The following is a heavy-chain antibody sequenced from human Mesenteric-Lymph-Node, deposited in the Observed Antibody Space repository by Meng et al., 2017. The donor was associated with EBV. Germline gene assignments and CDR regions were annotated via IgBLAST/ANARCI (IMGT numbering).Heavy chain of an antibody. CDR1: GFTFSSYG. J-gene: IGHJ4*02. D-gene: IGHD3-3*01. V-gene: IGHV3-33*01. CDR2: IWYDGSNK. CDR3: ARDWSSGYSGFFDY. Sequence: VQLVEAGGGVVQPGRSLRLSCAASGFTFSSYGMYWVRQAPGKGLEWVAVIWYDGSNKYYADSVKGRFTISRDKNTLYLEMNSLRVEDTAVYYCARDWSSGYSGFFDYWGQGTLVTVSS.